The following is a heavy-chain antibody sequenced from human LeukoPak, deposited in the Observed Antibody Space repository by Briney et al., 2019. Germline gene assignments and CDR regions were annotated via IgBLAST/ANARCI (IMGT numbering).Heavy chain of an antibody. Sequence: GGSLRLSCAASGITFTTYDMNWVRQAPGKALEWVSYISSTSSTIYYADSVKGRFTISRDNAKNSLYLQMNSLRAEDTAVYYCANRDSSSWYGSYYFDYWGQGTLVTVSS. CDR1: GITFTTYD. D-gene: IGHD6-13*01. CDR2: ISSTSSTI. V-gene: IGHV3-48*01. J-gene: IGHJ4*02. CDR3: ANRDSSSWYGSYYFDY.